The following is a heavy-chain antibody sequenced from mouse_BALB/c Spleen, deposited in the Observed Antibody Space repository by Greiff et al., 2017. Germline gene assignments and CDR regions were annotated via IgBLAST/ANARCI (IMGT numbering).Heavy chain of an antibody. J-gene: IGHJ4*01. V-gene: IGHV5-12-2*01. CDR3: ARRRNDYYAMDY. CDR1: GFTFSSYT. Sequence: EVKLMESGGGLVQPGGSLKLSCAASGFTFSSYTMSWVRQTPEKRLEWVAYISNGGGSTYYPDTVKGRFTISRDNAKNTLYLQMSSLKSEDTAMYYCARRRNDYYAMDYWGQGASGTVSS. CDR2: ISNGGGST.